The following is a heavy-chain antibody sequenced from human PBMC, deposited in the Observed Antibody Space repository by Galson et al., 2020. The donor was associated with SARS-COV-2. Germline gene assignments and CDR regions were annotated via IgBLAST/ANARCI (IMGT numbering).Heavy chain of an antibody. V-gene: IGHV3-9*01. Sequence: GGSLRLSCAASGFTFDDYAMHWVRQAPGKGLEWVSGISWNSGSIGYADSVKGRFTISRDNAKNSLYLQMNSLRAEDTALYYCAVGFGEFSYYYGMDVWGQGTTVTVSS. CDR1: GFTFDDYA. D-gene: IGHD3-10*01. J-gene: IGHJ6*02. CDR2: ISWNSGSI. CDR3: AVGFGEFSYYYGMDV.